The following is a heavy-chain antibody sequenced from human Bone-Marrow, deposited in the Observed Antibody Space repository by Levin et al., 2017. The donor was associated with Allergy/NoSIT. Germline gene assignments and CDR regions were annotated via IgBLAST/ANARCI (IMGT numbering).Heavy chain of an antibody. Sequence: GGSLRLSCAASGFTFSSYGMHWVRQAPGKGLEWVAVIWYDGSNKYYADSVKGRFTISRDNSKNTLYLQMNSLRAEDTAVYYCAREKGGIAAAGTGWFDPWGQGTLVTVSS. J-gene: IGHJ5*02. CDR2: IWYDGSNK. CDR3: AREKGGIAAAGTGWFDP. D-gene: IGHD6-13*01. CDR1: GFTFSSYG. V-gene: IGHV3-33*01.